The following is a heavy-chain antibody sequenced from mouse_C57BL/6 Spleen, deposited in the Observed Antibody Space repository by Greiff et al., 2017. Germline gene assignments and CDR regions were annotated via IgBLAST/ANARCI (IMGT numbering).Heavy chain of an antibody. CDR3: ARPGETGFAY. CDR1: GFTFSDYG. J-gene: IGHJ3*01. Sequence: EVKVEESGGGLVKPGGSLKLSCAASGFTFSDYGMHWVRQAPEKGLEWVAYISSGSSTIYYADTVKGRFTISRDNAKNTLFLRMTSLRSEDTALYYCARPGETGFAYWGQGTLVTVAA. V-gene: IGHV5-17*01. CDR2: ISSGSSTI. D-gene: IGHD3-2*01.